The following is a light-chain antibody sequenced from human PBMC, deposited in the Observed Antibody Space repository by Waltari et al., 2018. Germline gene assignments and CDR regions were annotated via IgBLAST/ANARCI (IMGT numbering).Light chain of an antibody. CDR2: QAS. Sequence: DTVLTQSPASLAVSPGQRATISCRASESVRFLGINLIHWYQQKPGQPPKLLIYQASNRDTGVPARFSGSGSGTDFTLTINPVEADDAADYYCRQTENSRTFGQGTKVEIK. V-gene: IGKV3-11*01. CDR3: RQTENSRT. CDR1: ESVRFLGIN. J-gene: IGKJ1*01.